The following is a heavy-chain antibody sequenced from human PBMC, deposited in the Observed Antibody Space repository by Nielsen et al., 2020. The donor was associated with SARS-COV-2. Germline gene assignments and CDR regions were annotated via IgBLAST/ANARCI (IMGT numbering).Heavy chain of an antibody. D-gene: IGHD1-26*01. CDR3: ASSPYSGNYQAFDY. CDR1: GFTFSSYW. J-gene: IGHJ4*02. V-gene: IGHV3-74*01. Sequence: GGSLRLSCAASGFTFSSYWMHWVRQAPGKGLVWVSRINSDGSSTSYADSVKGRFTISRDNAKNSLYLQMNSLRAEDTAVYYCASSPYSGNYQAFDYWGQGTLVTVSS. CDR2: INSDGSST.